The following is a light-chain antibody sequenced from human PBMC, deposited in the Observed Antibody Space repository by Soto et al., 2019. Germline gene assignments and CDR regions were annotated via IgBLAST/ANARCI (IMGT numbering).Light chain of an antibody. CDR2: DAS. CDR1: QSIGYY. J-gene: IGKJ1*01. V-gene: IGKV3-11*01. CDR3: QQRGNWPPTWT. Sequence: IVLTQSPPTLALSPVDRATLSCRASQSIGYYLAWYQEKPVQAPRLLIYDASIRATGIPARFSGSWSGTDFTLTINGLEPEDSAVYYCQQRGNWPPTWTFGQGTKVDIK.